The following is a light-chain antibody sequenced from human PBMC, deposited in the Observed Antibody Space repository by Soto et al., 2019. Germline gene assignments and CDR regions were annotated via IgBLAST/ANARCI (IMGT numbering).Light chain of an antibody. Sequence: QSVLTQPASVSGSPGQSITISCTGTSSDVGRYNYVSWYQQYPGKAPKLMIYDVTNRPSGVSNRFSASKSGDTASLTISGLQAEDEADYYCSSYTSSSTWVFGGGTKLTVL. CDR2: DVT. CDR1: SSDVGRYNY. J-gene: IGLJ3*02. CDR3: SSYTSSSTWV. V-gene: IGLV2-14*01.